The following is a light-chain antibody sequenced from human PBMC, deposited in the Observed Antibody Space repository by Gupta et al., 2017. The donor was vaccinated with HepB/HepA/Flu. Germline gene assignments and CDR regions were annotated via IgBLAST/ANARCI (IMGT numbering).Light chain of an antibody. CDR1: QSLVFSDGTTF. Sequence: PVXXXQXAFISCRSSQSLVFSDGTTFLHWFQQRPGQSPRRLLYQFSKRDSGVPERFSGSGSGTDFTLRISRVEAEDVAIYYCVQGTHWPTFGGGTKVEIK. J-gene: IGKJ4*01. V-gene: IGKV2-30*01. CDR3: VQGTHWPT. CDR2: QFS.